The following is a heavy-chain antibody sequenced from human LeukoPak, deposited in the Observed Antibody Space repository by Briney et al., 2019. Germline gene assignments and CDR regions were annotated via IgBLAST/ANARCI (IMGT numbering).Heavy chain of an antibody. CDR2: IIPILGIA. CDR1: GGTFSSYA. J-gene: IGHJ4*02. V-gene: IGHV1-69*04. CDR3: ARHDYYGSGRSFDY. D-gene: IGHD3-10*01. Sequence: ASMKVSCKASGGTFSSYAISWVRQAPGQGLEWMGRIIPILGIANYAQKFQGRVTITADKSTSTAYMELSSLRSEDTAVYYCARHDYYGSGRSFDYWGQGTLVTVSS.